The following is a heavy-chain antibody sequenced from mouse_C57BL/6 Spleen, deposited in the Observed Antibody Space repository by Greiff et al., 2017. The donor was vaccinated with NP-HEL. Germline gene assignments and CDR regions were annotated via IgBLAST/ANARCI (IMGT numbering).Heavy chain of an antibody. CDR3: ASPLYDYDLDY. CDR1: GFSLTSYG. Sequence: QVQLKQSGPGLVQPSQSLSITCTVSGFSLTSYGVHWVRQSPGKGLEWLGVIWSGGSTDYNAAFISRLSISKDNSKSQVFFKMNSLQADDTAIYYCASPLYDYDLDYWGQGTTLTVSS. V-gene: IGHV2-2*01. D-gene: IGHD2-4*01. CDR2: IWSGGST. J-gene: IGHJ2*01.